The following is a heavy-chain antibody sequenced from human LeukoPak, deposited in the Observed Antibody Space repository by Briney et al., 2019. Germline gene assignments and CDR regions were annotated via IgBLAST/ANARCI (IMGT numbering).Heavy chain of an antibody. V-gene: IGHV4-4*07. CDR1: GGSLSSYY. J-gene: IGHJ5*02. CDR3: ARDRHYDSRSKNWFDP. Sequence: SETPSLTCTVSGGSLSSYYWSWIRQPAGKGLEWIGRIYTSGSTKYSPSLKSRVSMSIDTSKNQFSLKLSSVTAADTAVYYCARDRHYDSRSKNWFDPWGQGTLVTVSS. CDR2: IYTSGST. D-gene: IGHD3-10*01.